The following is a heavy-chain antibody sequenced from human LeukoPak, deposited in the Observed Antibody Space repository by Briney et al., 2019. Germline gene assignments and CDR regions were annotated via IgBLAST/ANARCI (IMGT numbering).Heavy chain of an antibody. CDR2: VNHRGST. CDR1: GGSLSDYY. Sequence: SETLSLTRAVYGGSLSDYYWRWIRHPPGKGREWIGEVNHRGSTNYNPSLKSRVTISIDTSKHQFSLKLSSVTAAATAIYYRARHVLPTGLSRFSYNIGYFDYWGQGTLVTVSS. CDR3: ARHVLPTGLSRFSYNIGYFDY. D-gene: IGHD2/OR15-2a*01. J-gene: IGHJ4*02. V-gene: IGHV4-34*01.